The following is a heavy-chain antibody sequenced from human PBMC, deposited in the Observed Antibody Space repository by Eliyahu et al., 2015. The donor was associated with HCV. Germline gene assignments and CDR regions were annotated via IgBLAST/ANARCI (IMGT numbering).Heavy chain of an antibody. J-gene: IGHJ6*04. V-gene: IGHV4-31*03. CDR2: IYYSGST. D-gene: IGHD2-2*01. CDR1: GGSISSGGYY. CDR3: ARDGLGCSSTSCAASGYYYYGMDV. Sequence: QVQLQESGPGLVKPSQTLSLTCTVSGGSISSGGYYXXWIRXHPGKGLEWIGYIYYSGSTCYNPSLKSRVTISVDTSKNQFSLKLSSXTAAXTAVYYCARDGLGCSSTSCAASGYYYYGMDVWGKGTTVTVSS.